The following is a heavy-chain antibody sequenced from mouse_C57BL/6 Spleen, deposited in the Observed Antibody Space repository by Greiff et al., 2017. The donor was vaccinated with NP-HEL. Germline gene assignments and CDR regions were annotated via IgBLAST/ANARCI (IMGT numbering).Heavy chain of an antibody. Sequence: SFPLSCTASGFNIKDDYMHWVKQRPEQGLEWIGWIDPENGDTEYASKFQGKATITADTSSNTAYLQLSSLTSEDTAVYYCTTYLDYWGQGTTLTVSS. V-gene: IGHV14-4*01. CDR3: TTYLDY. CDR1: GFNIKDDY. CDR2: IDPENGDT. J-gene: IGHJ2*01.